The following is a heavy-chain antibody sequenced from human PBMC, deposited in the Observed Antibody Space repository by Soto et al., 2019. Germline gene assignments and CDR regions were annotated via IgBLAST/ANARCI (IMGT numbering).Heavy chain of an antibody. CDR2: IYPGDSDT. Sequence: ESLRISCKGSGYSFTSYWIGWVRQMPGKGLEWMGIIYPGDSDTRYSPSFQGQVTISADKSISTAYLQWSSLKASDTAMYYCARHWKGYYDSSGYHYYGMDVRGQATLLPVSS. D-gene: IGHD3-22*01. J-gene: IGHJ6*02. V-gene: IGHV5-51*01. CDR3: ARHWKGYYDSSGYHYYGMDV. CDR1: GYSFTSYW.